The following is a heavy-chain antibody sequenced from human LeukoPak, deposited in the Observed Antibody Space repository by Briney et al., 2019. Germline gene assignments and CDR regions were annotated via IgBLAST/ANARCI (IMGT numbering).Heavy chain of an antibody. CDR2: ISSSSSTI. J-gene: IGHJ4*02. CDR3: ARDMAAAGTIFDY. Sequence: GGSLRLSCVASGFTSSSYTMNRVRQAPGKGLEWVSSISSSSSTIYYADSVKGRFTISRDNAKNSLYLQMNSLRDEDTAVYYCARDMAAAGTIFDYWGQGTLVTVSS. V-gene: IGHV3-48*02. D-gene: IGHD6-13*01. CDR1: GFTSSSYT.